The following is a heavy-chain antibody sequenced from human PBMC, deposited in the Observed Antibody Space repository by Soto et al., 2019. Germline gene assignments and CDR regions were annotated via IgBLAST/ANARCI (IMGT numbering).Heavy chain of an antibody. D-gene: IGHD3-3*01. CDR1: GGSFSGYY. Sequence: QVQLQQWGAGLLEPSETLSLTCAVYGGSFSGYYWGWFRQPPGKGLEWIGEVKHSGNINYNPSLKTGLTVSVDTSKNQFSLKLSSMTAADTAMYYCARGSHFDFSSGYADSFDVWGQGTMVTVSS. V-gene: IGHV4-34*01. J-gene: IGHJ3*01. CDR3: ARGSHFDFSSGYADSFDV. CDR2: VKHSGNI.